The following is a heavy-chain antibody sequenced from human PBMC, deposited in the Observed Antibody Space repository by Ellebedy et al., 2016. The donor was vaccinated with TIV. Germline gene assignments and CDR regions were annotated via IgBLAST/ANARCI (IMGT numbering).Heavy chain of an antibody. D-gene: IGHD6-25*01. CDR3: ARTPGRLNWFDP. J-gene: IGHJ5*02. CDR2: INHSGST. Sequence: MPSETLSLTCAVYGGSFSGYYWSWIRQPPGKGLEWIGEINHSGSTNYNPSLKSRVTVSVDTSKNQFSLKLSSVTAADTAVYYCARTPGRLNWFDPWGQGTLVTVSS. V-gene: IGHV4-34*01. CDR1: GGSFSGYY.